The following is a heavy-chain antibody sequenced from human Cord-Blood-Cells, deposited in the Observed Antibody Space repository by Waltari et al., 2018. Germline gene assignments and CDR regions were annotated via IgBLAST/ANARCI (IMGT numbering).Heavy chain of an antibody. J-gene: IGHJ6*02. Sequence: QLQLQESGPGLVKPSETLSLTCTVSGGSISSSSYYWGWIRQPPGKGLEWIGSIYYSGSTYYNPSLKSRVTISVDTSKNQFSLKLSSVTAADTAVYYCARQFMITFGGVIGYYYGMDDWGQGTTVTVSS. CDR2: IYYSGST. V-gene: IGHV4-39*01. CDR1: GGSISSSSYY. D-gene: IGHD3-16*01. CDR3: ARQFMITFGGVIGYYYGMDD.